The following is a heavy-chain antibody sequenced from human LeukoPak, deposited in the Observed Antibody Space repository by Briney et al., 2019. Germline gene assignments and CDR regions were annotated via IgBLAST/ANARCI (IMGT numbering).Heavy chain of an antibody. CDR2: IYYSGST. CDR3: ARSELLWFGKVNSGFDF. D-gene: IGHD3-10*01. CDR1: AGSVLSSSYY. V-gene: IGHV4-39*07. Sequence: SQSLSLTRSVSAGSVLSSSYYCGWLRQPPWNGLDRSVRIYYSGSTNYNPSLMSRVTISVDTSENQFSLKLNSVTAADTAMYYCARSELLWFGKVNSGFDFWGQGTLVTVSS. J-gene: IGHJ4*02.